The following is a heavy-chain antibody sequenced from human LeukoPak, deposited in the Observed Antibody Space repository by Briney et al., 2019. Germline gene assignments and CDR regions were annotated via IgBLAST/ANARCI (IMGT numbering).Heavy chain of an antibody. CDR1: GYSFANYW. Sequence: GESLKISCKGSGYSFANYWIGWVRQMPGKGLEWMGIIYPNASDTRYSPLFRGQVTISADKSIATAYLRWNSLKASDTAMYYCALSSGAYDSAGYFDYWGRGTLVTVSS. D-gene: IGHD3-22*01. CDR2: IYPNASDT. J-gene: IGHJ4*02. V-gene: IGHV5-51*01. CDR3: ALSSGAYDSAGYFDY.